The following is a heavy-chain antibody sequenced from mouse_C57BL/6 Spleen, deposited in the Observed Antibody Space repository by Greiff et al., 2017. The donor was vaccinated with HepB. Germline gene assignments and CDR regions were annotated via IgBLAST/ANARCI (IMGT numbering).Heavy chain of an antibody. CDR1: GYTFTSYW. CDR3: ARVITTVVHYAMDY. D-gene: IGHD1-1*01. V-gene: IGHV1-64*01. J-gene: IGHJ4*01. CDR2: IHPNSGST. Sequence: QVQLQQPGAELVKPGASVKLSCKASGYTFTSYWMHWVKQRPGQGLEWIGMIHPNSGSTNYNEKFKSKATLTVDKSSSTAYMQLSSLTSEDSAVYYCARVITTVVHYAMDYWGQGTSVTVSS.